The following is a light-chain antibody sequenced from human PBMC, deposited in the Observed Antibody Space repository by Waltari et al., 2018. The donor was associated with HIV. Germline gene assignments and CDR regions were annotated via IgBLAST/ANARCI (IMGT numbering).Light chain of an antibody. V-gene: IGKV3-15*01. CDR1: QSVGSA. Sequence: EIVMTQPPATLPVSPRERVALSCRASQSVGSALAWYQQKPGQVPRLLIYGASTRATGVPARFSGSGSETEFTLTISSLQSEDFAVYYCQQYNKWPLTFGGGTKVEIK. J-gene: IGKJ4*01. CDR2: GAS. CDR3: QQYNKWPLT.